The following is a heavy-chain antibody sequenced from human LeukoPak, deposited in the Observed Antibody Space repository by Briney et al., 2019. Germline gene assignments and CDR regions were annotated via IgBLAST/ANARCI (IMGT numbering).Heavy chain of an antibody. Sequence: GGSLRLSCAASEFTFSSHDMRWVRQAPGKGLEWVSAISGSGGSTYYADSVKGRFTISRDNSKNTLYLQMNSLRAEDTAVYYCALNGREVPSGAFDIWGQGTMVTVSS. CDR2: ISGSGGST. J-gene: IGHJ3*02. V-gene: IGHV3-23*01. CDR1: EFTFSSHD. CDR3: ALNGREVPSGAFDI. D-gene: IGHD3-16*02.